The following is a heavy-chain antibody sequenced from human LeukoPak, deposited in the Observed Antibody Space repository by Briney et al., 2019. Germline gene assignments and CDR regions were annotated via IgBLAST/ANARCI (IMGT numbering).Heavy chain of an antibody. Sequence: GGSLRLSCAASGFTVNNKYMTWVRQAPGKGLEWVAFIEYDGSDKYYSDSVKGRFTISRDNSKNTLYLQMNSLRPDDTALYYCAKQWGGSGNNNALDYWGQGTLVTVSS. CDR1: GFTVNNKY. J-gene: IGHJ4*02. V-gene: IGHV3-30*02. CDR2: IEYDGSDK. CDR3: AKQWGGSGNNNALDY. D-gene: IGHD6-19*01.